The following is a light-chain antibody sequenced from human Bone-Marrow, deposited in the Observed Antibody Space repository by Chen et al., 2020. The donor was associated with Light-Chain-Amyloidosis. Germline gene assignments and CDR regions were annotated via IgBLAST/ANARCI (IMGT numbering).Light chain of an antibody. J-gene: IGKJ1*01. V-gene: IGKV3-11*01. CDR3: QQRSDWPPK. CDR2: DAS. CDR1: QSVSSY. Sequence: ETVLTQSPATLSLSPGERATLSCRASQSVSSYLAWYQQKPGQAPRLLIYDASNRATGIPARFSGSGYGTDFTLAISSLEPEDFAVYYCQQRSDWPPKFGQGTKLEIK.